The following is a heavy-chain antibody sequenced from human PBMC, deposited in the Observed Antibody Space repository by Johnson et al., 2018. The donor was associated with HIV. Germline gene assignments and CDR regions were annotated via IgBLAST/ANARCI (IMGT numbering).Heavy chain of an antibody. Sequence: VQLVESGGGLVQPGGSLRLSCAASGFTFSSYWMSWVRQAPGKGLEWVSGINWNGGSTGYADSVKGRFTISRDNSKNSLYLQMSSLRAEDTALYYCARGLRRNYYDLSGYLTRPRAFDMWGQGTMVTVSS. V-gene: IGHV3-20*04. D-gene: IGHD3-22*01. CDR2: INWNGGST. CDR3: ARGLRRNYYDLSGYLTRPRAFDM. CDR1: GFTFSSYW. J-gene: IGHJ3*02.